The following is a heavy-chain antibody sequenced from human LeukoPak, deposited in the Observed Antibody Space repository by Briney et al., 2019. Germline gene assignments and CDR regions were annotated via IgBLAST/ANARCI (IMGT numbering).Heavy chain of an antibody. D-gene: IGHD4-17*01. CDR1: GDAISSYY. V-gene: IGHV4-59*01. CDR3: ARGGYGDYGYYFDY. CDR2: IYYSGST. J-gene: IGHJ4*02. Sequence: PSQTLSLTCTVSGDAISSYYWSWIRQPPGKGLEWIGYIYYSGSTNYNPSLKSRVTISVDTSKNQFSLKLSSVTAADTAVYYCARGGYGDYGYYFDYWGQGTLVTVSS.